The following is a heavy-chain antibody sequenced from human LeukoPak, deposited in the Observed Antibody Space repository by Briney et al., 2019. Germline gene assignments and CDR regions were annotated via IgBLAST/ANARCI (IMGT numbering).Heavy chain of an antibody. CDR2: IIPIFGTA. D-gene: IGHD3-22*01. CDR1: GGTFSSYA. CDR3: ASYYYDSSGYYPRGRYAFDI. V-gene: IGHV1-69*13. Sequence: ASVKVSCKASGGTFSSYAISWVRQAPGQGLEWMGGIIPIFGTANYAQKFQGRVTITADESTSTAYMELSSLRSEDTAVYYCASYYYDSSGYYPRGRYAFDIWGQGTMVTVSS. J-gene: IGHJ3*02.